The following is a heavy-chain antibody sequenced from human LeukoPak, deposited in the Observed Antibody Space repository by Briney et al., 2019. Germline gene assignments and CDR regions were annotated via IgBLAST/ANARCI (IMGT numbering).Heavy chain of an antibody. Sequence: GSLRLSCVGSGFRFSEPWMNWVRQPPGKGLEWIGEINHSGSTNYNPSLKSRVTISVDTSKNQFSLKLSSVTAADTAVYYCARVTPYYYDSSGSYFDYWGQGTLVTVSS. J-gene: IGHJ4*02. CDR3: ARVTPYYYDSSGSYFDY. V-gene: IGHV4-34*01. CDR2: INHSGST. CDR1: GFRFSEPW. D-gene: IGHD3-22*01.